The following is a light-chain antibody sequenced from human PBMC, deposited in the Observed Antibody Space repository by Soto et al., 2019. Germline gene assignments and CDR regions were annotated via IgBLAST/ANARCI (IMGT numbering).Light chain of an antibody. CDR3: CSYAGSRTYV. J-gene: IGLJ1*01. V-gene: IGLV2-23*01. Sequence: QSVLTQPASVSGPLGQSIIISCTGSSSDIGSYDLVSWYQQYPGKAPKVVIFEGTKRPSGVSNRFSGSKSGNTASLTISGLQTEEEADYYCCSYAGSRTYVFGAGTKVTVL. CDR1: SSDIGSYDL. CDR2: EGT.